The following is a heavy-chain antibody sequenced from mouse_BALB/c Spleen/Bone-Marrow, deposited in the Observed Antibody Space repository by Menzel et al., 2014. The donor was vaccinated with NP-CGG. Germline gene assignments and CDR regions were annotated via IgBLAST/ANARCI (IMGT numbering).Heavy chain of an antibody. J-gene: IGHJ4*01. CDR3: ARYDYAMDY. CDR2: IAPGTGTT. V-gene: IGHV1S41*01. CDR1: GYTFXNFW. D-gene: IGHD2-3*01. Sequence: DLVKPGASVKLSCKASGYTFXNFWINRIKQRPGQGLEWIGRIAPGTGTTYYNEMFKGKATLTVDTSSSTAYIQLSSLSSEDSAVYFCARYDYAMDYWGQGTSVTVSS.